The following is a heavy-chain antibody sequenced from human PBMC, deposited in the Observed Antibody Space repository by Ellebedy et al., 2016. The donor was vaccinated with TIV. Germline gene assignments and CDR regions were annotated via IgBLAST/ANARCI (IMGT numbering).Heavy chain of an antibody. CDR2: IWYDGSNK. V-gene: IGHV3-33*01. Sequence: GGSLRLXXAASGFTFSSYGMHWVRQAPGKGLEWVAVIWYDGSNKYYADSVKGRFTISRDNSKNTLYLQMNSLRAEDTAVYYCARGNYYYYYGMDVWGQGTTVTVSS. J-gene: IGHJ6*02. CDR3: ARGNYYYYYGMDV. CDR1: GFTFSSYG. D-gene: IGHD6-13*01.